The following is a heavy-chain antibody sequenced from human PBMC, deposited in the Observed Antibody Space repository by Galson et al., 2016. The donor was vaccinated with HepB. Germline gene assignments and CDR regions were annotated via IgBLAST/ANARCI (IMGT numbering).Heavy chain of an antibody. CDR3: ARDSHGSSWDYNYYGMDV. V-gene: IGHV3-23*01. J-gene: IGHJ6*02. CDR2: ISDSGRTT. D-gene: IGHD6-13*01. Sequence: SLRLSCAASGFTFSSYAMSWVRQAPGKGLEWVAGISDSGRTTYYADAVRGSSTISIDNSKNTLYLQMNSLRAEDTAVYYCARDSHGSSWDYNYYGMDVWGQGTTVTVPS. CDR1: GFTFSSYA.